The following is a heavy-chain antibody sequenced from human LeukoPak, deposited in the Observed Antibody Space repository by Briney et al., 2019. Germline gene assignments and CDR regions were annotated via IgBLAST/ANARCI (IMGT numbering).Heavy chain of an antibody. V-gene: IGHV4-31*03. D-gene: IGHD6-13*01. J-gene: IGHJ4*02. CDR1: GGSISSGGYY. CDR2: IYYSGST. CDR3: ARGKRGYSSSWYDY. Sequence: SETLSLTCTVSGGSISSGGYYWSWIRQHPGKGLEWIGYIYYSGSTYYNPSLKSRVTISVDTSKNQFSLKLSSVTAADTAVYYCARGKRGYSSSWYDYWGQGTLVTVSS.